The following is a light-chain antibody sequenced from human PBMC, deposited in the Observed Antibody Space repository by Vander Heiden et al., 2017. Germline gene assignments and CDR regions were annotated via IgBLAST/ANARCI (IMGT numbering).Light chain of an antibody. CDR2: STN. CDR3: VQYIGKDVV. J-gene: IGLJ2*01. V-gene: IGLV8-61*02. Sequence: HTVVTEEPSFSGSPGVTVTLTCGLSSGSVSNSDYPSCHQPNPAPALRMCSYSTNTRSSRVPDFVSGSILATTAALNRTGAQADDDSYYSSVQYIGKDVVFGGGTKLTVL. CDR1: SGSVSNSDY.